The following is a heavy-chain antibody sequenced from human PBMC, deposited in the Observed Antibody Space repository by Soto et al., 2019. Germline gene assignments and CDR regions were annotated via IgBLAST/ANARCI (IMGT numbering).Heavy chain of an antibody. J-gene: IGHJ5*02. V-gene: IGHV5-51*01. Sequence: GESLKISCKGSGYSFTSYWIGWVRQMPGKGLEWMGIIYPGDSDTRYSPSFQGQVTISADKSISTAYLQWSSLKASDTAMYYCARSATSSSPQYNWFDTWGQGTLVTVSS. CDR1: GYSFTSYW. CDR3: ARSATSSSPQYNWFDT. D-gene: IGHD6-6*01. CDR2: IYPGDSDT.